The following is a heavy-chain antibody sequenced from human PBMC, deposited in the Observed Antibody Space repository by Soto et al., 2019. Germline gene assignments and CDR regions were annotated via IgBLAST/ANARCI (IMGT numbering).Heavy chain of an antibody. CDR2: IPSRGRP. J-gene: IGHJ5*02. CDR3: ARDTYSGYDFGL. CDR1: GASVAGGSDY. V-gene: IGHV4-30-4*01. D-gene: IGHD5-12*01. Sequence: QVQLRESGPGLVKPSQTLSLTCSVSGASVAGGSDYWSWVRQPPGKGLEWIGYIPSRGRPFYNPSLTSRGTISADTSKNQLSLLLTSVPAADTAVYYCARDTYSGYDFGLWGQGTLVTVSS.